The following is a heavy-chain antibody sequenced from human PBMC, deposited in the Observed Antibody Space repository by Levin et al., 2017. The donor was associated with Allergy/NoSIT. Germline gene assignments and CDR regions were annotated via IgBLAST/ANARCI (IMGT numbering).Heavy chain of an antibody. Sequence: SQTLSLTCTVSGGSISSANYYWSWIRQPAGKGLEWIGRIHSSGSTNYNPSLKSRVTLSVDTSKNHFSLKLSSVTATDTAVYYCAREKFFDWLYDSWGQGTLVTVSS. CDR2: IHSSGST. J-gene: IGHJ4*02. V-gene: IGHV4-61*02. CDR1: GGSISSANYY. CDR3: AREKFFDWLYDS. D-gene: IGHD3/OR15-3a*01.